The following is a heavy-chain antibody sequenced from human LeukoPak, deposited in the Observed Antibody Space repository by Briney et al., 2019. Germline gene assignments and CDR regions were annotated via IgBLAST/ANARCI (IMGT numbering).Heavy chain of an antibody. CDR1: GYTFTSYG. D-gene: IGHD3-16*01. V-gene: IGHV1-18*01. Sequence: GASVKVSCKASGYTFTSYGISWVRQAPGQGLEWMGWISAYNGNTNYAQKLQGRVTMTTDTSTSTAHMELRSLRSDDTAVYYCARDIDSNGLYAWYWGQGTLVTVSS. CDR2: ISAYNGNT. J-gene: IGHJ4*02. CDR3: ARDIDSNGLYAWY.